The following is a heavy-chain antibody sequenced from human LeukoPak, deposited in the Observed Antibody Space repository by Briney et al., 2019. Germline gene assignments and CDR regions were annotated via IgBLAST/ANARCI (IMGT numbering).Heavy chain of an antibody. CDR3: ARQITGIAAAGTSYYYGMDV. V-gene: IGHV5-51*01. J-gene: IGHJ6*02. D-gene: IGHD6-13*01. Sequence: GESLKISCKGSGYSFTSYWIGWVRQMPGKGLEWMGIIYLGDSDTRYSPSFQGQVTISADKSISTAYLQWSSLKASDTAMYYCARQITGIAAAGTSYYYGMDVWGQGTTVTVSS. CDR1: GYSFTSYW. CDR2: IYLGDSDT.